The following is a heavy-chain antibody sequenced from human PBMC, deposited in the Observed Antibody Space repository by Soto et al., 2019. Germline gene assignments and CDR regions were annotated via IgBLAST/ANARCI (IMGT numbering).Heavy chain of an antibody. CDR1: GGSISSSNW. D-gene: IGHD6-19*01. CDR3: ARAGSPGIAVAGTSFDY. CDR2: IYHSGST. J-gene: IGHJ4*02. Sequence: QVQLQESGPGLVKPSGTLSLTCAVSGGSISSSNWWRWVRQPPGKGLDWIGEIYHSGSTNYNPSLRSRDTIEVTKSNHPLSLKLSSVTAADTAVYYSARAGSPGIAVAGTSFDYWGQGTLVTVSS. V-gene: IGHV4-4*02.